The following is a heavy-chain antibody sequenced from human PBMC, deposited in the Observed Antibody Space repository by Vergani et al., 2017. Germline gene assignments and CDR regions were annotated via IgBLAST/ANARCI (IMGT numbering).Heavy chain of an antibody. CDR3: ARMIAAAGTEYFDY. CDR1: GGSISSGGYY. V-gene: IGHV4-61*08. CDR2: IYYSGST. Sequence: QVQLQESGPGLVKPSQTLSLTCTVSGGSISSGGYYWSWIRQHPGKGLEWIGSIYYSGSTNYNPSLKSRVTISVDTSKNQFSLKLSSVTAADTAVYYCARMIAAAGTEYFDYWGQGTLVTVSS. J-gene: IGHJ4*02. D-gene: IGHD6-13*01.